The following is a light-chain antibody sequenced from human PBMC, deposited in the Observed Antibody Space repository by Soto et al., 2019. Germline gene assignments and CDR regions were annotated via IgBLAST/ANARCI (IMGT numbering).Light chain of an antibody. CDR2: GAS. Sequence: ERVLTQSPGTLSLSPGERATLSCRASQSVSSTYLAWYQQKPGQAPRLLLYGASSRATGIPDRFSGSGSGTDFTLTISRLEPEDFAVYYCQQHGSSPPYTFGQGTKLEIK. V-gene: IGKV3-20*01. CDR3: QQHGSSPPYT. J-gene: IGKJ2*01. CDR1: QSVSSTY.